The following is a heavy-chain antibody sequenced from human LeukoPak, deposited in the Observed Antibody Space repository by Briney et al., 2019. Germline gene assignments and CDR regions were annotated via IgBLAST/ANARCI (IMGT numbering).Heavy chain of an antibody. V-gene: IGHV3-23*01. CDR1: GFTLSSYA. J-gene: IGHJ4*02. D-gene: IGHD3-10*01. CDR3: AKTSQRFGEFYFDY. CDR2: MSGSGGFT. Sequence: GGSLRLSCAASGFTLSSYAVSWVRQAPGKGLEWVSSMSGSGGFTYYADSVKGRFTISRDNSKNTLYLQMNSLRAEDTAVYYCAKTSQRFGEFYFDYWGQGTLVTVSS.